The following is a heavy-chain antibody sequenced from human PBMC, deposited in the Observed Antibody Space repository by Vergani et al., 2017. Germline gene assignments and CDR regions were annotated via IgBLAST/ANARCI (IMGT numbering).Heavy chain of an antibody. V-gene: IGHV3-30*02. J-gene: IGHJ4*02. D-gene: IGHD3-10*02. CDR1: GFTLSNYD. CDR2: IQFVGSNQ. Sequence: QVQLVESGGGVVQRGGSLRLSCATSGFTLSNYDIQGFRQGPGKGLEFVAFIQFVGSNQNYADSIKGRFTPYRDFTKNTLYLQMNSLRTYDTATYYCAKLFRGWGIDYWGQGTQVIVSS. CDR3: AKLFRGWGIDY.